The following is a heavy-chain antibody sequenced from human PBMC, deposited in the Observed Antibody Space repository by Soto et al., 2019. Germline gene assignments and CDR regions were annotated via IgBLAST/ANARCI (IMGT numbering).Heavy chain of an antibody. CDR1: GYTFTSYG. J-gene: IGHJ6*02. CDR3: ARGPGPQWGYYYYYGMDV. CDR2: ISAYNGNT. V-gene: IGHV1-18*01. Sequence: QVQLVQSGAEVKKPGASVKVSCKASGYTFTSYGISWVRQAPGQGLEWMGWISAYNGNTNYAQKLQGRVTMTTDTSTSTAYMELRSLRSDDTAVHYCARGPGPQWGYYYYYGMDVWGQGTTVTVSS. D-gene: IGHD2-8*01.